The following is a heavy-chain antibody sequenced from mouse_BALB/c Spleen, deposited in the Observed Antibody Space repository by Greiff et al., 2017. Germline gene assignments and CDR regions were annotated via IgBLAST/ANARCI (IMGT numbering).Heavy chain of an antibody. CDR1: GYTFTSYW. J-gene: IGHJ4*01. Sequence: VQLQQPGAELVKPGASVKLSCKASGYTFTSYWMHWVKQRPGQGLEWIGEINPSNGRTNYNEKFKSKATLTVDKSSSTAYMQLSSLTSEDSAVYYCARNYGSSFYYAMDYWGQGTSVTVSS. CDR3: ARNYGSSFYYAMDY. D-gene: IGHD1-1*01. CDR2: INPSNGRT. V-gene: IGHV1S81*02.